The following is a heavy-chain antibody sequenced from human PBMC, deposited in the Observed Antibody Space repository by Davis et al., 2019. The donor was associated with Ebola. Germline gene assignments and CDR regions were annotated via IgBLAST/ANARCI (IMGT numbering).Heavy chain of an antibody. V-gene: IGHV3-23*01. D-gene: IGHD6-13*01. Sequence: GESLKIPCTASGFTFSNYAMSWVRQAPGQGLEWVSAICGSGSSTYYADSVKGRFTISRDNSKNALYLQVNSLRAEDTAVYYCAKRVGYTFDYWGQGTLVTVSS. CDR1: GFTFSNYA. J-gene: IGHJ4*02. CDR3: AKRVGYTFDY. CDR2: ICGSGSST.